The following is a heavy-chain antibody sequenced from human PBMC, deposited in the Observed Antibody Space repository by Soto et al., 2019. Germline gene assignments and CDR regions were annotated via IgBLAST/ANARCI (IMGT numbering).Heavy chain of an antibody. J-gene: IGHJ4*02. CDR2: IWSDGNNR. CDR1: GFMFSNHG. D-gene: IGHD2-15*01. V-gene: IGHV3-33*01. Sequence: GGSLRLSCAASGFMFSNHGMHWVRQAPGKGLEWVAVIWSDGNNRYYADSVKGRFTISRDNSKNTVYLQMNSLRAEDTAVYYSVRRDTGGGEDSDYWGQGTQVTVSS. CDR3: VRRDTGGGEDSDY.